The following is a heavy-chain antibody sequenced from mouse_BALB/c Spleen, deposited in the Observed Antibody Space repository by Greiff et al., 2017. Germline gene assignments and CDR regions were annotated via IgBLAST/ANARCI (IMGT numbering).Heavy chain of an antibody. V-gene: IGHV14-4*02. CDR2: IDPENGDT. D-gene: IGHD2-1*01. CDR1: GFNIKDYY. CDR3: NAGGNYGFYAMDY. J-gene: IGHJ4*01. Sequence: VQLQQSGAELVRSGASVKLSCTASGFNIKDYYMHWVKQRPEQGLEWIGWIDPENGDTEYAPKFQGKATMTADTSSNTAYLQLSSLTSEDTAVYYCNAGGNYGFYAMDYGGQGTSVTGSS.